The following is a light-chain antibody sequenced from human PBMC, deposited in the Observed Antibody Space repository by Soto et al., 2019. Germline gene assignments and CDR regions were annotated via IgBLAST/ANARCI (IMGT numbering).Light chain of an antibody. CDR3: SSYRSSSTLYV. V-gene: IGLV2-14*01. CDR2: EVI. J-gene: IGLJ1*01. Sequence: QSVLTQPASVSGSPGQSITISCTGTSSDVGGYNYVSWYQQHPGKAPKPMIYEVIYRPSGVSNRFSGSKSGNTASLTISGLQAEDEADYYCSSYRSSSTLYVFGTGTKVTVL. CDR1: SSDVGGYNY.